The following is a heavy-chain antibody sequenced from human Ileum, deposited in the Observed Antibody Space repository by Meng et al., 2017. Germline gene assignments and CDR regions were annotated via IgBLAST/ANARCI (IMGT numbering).Heavy chain of an antibody. CDR1: GVSISSAIW. V-gene: IGHV4-4*02. Sequence: QVQVRGSGPGLVKPSGTLSLTCAVSGVSISSAIWWVWVRQPPGKGLEWIGEIFQSGSTNYNPSLKSRVSISVDKSKNHLSLSLSSVTAADTAVYYCAKAAAYNLDIWGQGALVTVSS. CDR3: AKAAAYNLDI. CDR2: IFQSGST. J-gene: IGHJ4*02. D-gene: IGHD1-14*01.